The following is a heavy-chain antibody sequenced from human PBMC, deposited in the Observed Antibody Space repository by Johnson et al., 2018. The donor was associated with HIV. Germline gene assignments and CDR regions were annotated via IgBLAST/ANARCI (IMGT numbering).Heavy chain of an antibody. CDR2: VSGDGSNT. D-gene: IGHD6-13*01. CDR3: ARDQAAAGGEAFDI. Sequence: QVQVVESGGGVVQPGRSLRLSCAASGFTFSTYAMRWVRQAPGKGLEGVAVVSGDGSNTDYADDVKGRFTISRDNSKHTLYLQMNSLRAEDTAVYYCARDQAAAGGEAFDIWGQGTMVTVSS. V-gene: IGHV3-30-3*01. CDR1: GFTFSTYA. J-gene: IGHJ3*02.